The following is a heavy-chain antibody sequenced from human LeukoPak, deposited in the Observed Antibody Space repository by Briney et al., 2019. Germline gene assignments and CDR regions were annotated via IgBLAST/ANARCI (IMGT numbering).Heavy chain of an antibody. CDR3: ARGLRVLRYFDWFQIGPYYFDY. CDR2: MNPNSGNT. D-gene: IGHD3-9*01. Sequence: ASVKVSCKASGYTFTSYDINWVRQATGQGLEWMGWMNPNSGNTGYAQKFQGRVTMTRNTSISTAYMELSSLRSEDTAVYYCARGLRVLRYFDWFQIGPYYFDYWGQGTLVTVSS. CDR1: GYTFTSYD. V-gene: IGHV1-8*01. J-gene: IGHJ4*02.